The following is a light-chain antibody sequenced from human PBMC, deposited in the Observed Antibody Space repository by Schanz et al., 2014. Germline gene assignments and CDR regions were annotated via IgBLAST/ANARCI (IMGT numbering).Light chain of an antibody. Sequence: EIVLTQSPATLSLSPGERATLSCRASQSVGSNYLAWYQQTPGQAPRLLIFDASTRATGIPARFSGSGSGTDFTLTISALEPEDFAVYHCQQRSNWPLTFGGGTKVEIK. V-gene: IGKV3-11*01. CDR1: QSVGSNY. CDR2: DAS. J-gene: IGKJ4*01. CDR3: QQRSNWPLT.